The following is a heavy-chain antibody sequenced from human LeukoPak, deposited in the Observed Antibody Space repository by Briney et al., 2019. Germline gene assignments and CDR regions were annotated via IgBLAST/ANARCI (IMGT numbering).Heavy chain of an antibody. V-gene: IGHV4-59*12. CDR1: GGSISSYY. Sequence: SETLSLTCTVSGGSISSYYWSWIRQPPGKGLEWIGYIYYSGSAYYNPSLKSRVTISVDMSKNQFSLKLSSVTAADTAVYYCGVAYYYHYMDVWGKGTTVTVSS. D-gene: IGHD3-3*01. CDR2: IYYSGSA. CDR3: GVAYYYHYMDV. J-gene: IGHJ6*03.